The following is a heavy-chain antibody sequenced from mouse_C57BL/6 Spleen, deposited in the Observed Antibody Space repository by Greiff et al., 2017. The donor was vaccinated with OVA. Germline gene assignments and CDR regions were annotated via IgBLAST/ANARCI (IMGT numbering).Heavy chain of an antibody. J-gene: IGHJ4*01. V-gene: IGHV1-55*01. Sequence: QVQLQQPGAELVKPGASVKMSCKASGYTFTSYWITWVKQRPGQGLEWIGDIYPGSGSTNYNEKFKSKATLTVDTSSSTAYMQLSSLTSEDSAVYYRARCGYDYDVLYAMDYWGQGTSVTVSS. CDR2: IYPGSGST. CDR1: GYTFTSYW. D-gene: IGHD2-4*01. CDR3: ARCGYDYDVLYAMDY.